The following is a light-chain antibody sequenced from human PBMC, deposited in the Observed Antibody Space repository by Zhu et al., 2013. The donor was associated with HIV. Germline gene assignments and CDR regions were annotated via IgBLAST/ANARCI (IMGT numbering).Light chain of an antibody. CDR1: SNDVGGYNY. V-gene: IGLV2-14*01. J-gene: IGLJ2*01. CDR3: QSYDNSLTVV. CDR2: EVT. Sequence: QSALTQPASVSGSPGQSITISCTGTSNDVGGYNYVSWYQQHPGKAPKLILYEVTNRPSGVSDRFSGSKSGTSASLAITGLQAEDVADYFCQSYDNSLTVVFGGGTKVTVL.